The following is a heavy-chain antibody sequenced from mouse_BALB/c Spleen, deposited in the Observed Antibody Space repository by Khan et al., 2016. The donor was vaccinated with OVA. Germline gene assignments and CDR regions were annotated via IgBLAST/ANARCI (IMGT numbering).Heavy chain of an antibody. CDR3: TSRGLYGIFTY. Sequence: VQLQQSGAELAKPGASVEMSCKASGYTFTTYWMHWVKQRPGQGLEWIGYIDPSTGYTEYNQKFKDKATLTADKSSSQAYMQLSSLTSEDSAVDYLTSRGLYGIFTYCGQGTLVTVSA. CDR1: GYTFTTYW. CDR2: IDPSTGYT. J-gene: IGHJ3*01. V-gene: IGHV1-7*01. D-gene: IGHD1-1*01.